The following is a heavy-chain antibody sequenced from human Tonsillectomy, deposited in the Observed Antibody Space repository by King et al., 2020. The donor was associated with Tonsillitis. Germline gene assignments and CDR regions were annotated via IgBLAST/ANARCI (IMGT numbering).Heavy chain of an antibody. Sequence: QLQESGPGLVKPSETLSLTCTVSGGSISSNSYYWGWIRQPPGKGLEWIGSIYYSGSTLNNPSLKSRVTTSVDTSKNQFSLKLSSVTAADTAVYYCARLSRERFLEWLPHYFDYWGQGTLVTVSS. J-gene: IGHJ4*02. CDR3: ARLSRERFLEWLPHYFDY. D-gene: IGHD3-3*01. CDR2: IYYSGST. CDR1: GGSISSNSYY. V-gene: IGHV4-39*01.